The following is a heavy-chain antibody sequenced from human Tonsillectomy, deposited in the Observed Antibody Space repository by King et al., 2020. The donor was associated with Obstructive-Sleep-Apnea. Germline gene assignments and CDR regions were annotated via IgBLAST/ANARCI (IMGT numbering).Heavy chain of an antibody. CDR1: GFTFDDYV. Sequence: VQLVESGGVVVQPGGSLRLSCAASGFTFDDYVMHWVRQAPGKGLEWVSLITWDGGSTYYADSVKGRFTISRDNNKNSLYLQMNSLRAEDTALYYCAKDSWGSSSPYYYYGMDVWGQGTTVTVSS. CDR2: ITWDGGST. V-gene: IGHV3-43D*03. J-gene: IGHJ6*02. CDR3: AKDSWGSSSPYYYYGMDV. D-gene: IGHD6-6*01.